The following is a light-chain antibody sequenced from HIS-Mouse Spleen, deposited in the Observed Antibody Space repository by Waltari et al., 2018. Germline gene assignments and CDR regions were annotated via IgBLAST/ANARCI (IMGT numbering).Light chain of an antibody. CDR1: QSVSSN. CDR2: GAS. V-gene: IGKV3-15*01. CDR3: QQYNNWWT. Sequence: IVMTQSPATLSVSPGERATLSCRASQSVSSNLAWYQHKPGQAPRLLIYGASTRATGIPARFSGSGSGTEFTLTISSLQSEDFAVYYCQQYNNWWTFGQGTKVEIK. J-gene: IGKJ1*01.